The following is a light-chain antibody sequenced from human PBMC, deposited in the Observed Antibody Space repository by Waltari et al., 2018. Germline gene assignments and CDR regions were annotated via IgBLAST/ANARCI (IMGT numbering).Light chain of an antibody. J-gene: IGKJ1*01. CDR2: DAS. CDR3: QQYHDSPRT. Sequence: EIVLVQSPGTLSLSPGDRATLSCRASQSVSSSNLAWYQQRPGQAPRLLIYDASLRATGVPDRFSGSGSGTDFTLSISRLEPEDFAVYYCQQYHDSPRTFGQGTEVEIK. V-gene: IGKV3-20*01. CDR1: QSVSSSN.